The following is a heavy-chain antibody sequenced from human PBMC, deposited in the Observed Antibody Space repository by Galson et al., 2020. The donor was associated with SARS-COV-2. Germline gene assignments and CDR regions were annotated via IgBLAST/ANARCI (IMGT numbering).Heavy chain of an antibody. CDR3: ARQTGWFDP. D-gene: IGHD7-27*01. V-gene: IGHV4-59*08. CDR1: GGSISSYY. Sequence: SETLSLTCTVSGGSISSYYWSWIRQPPGKGLEWIGYIYYSGSTNYNPSLKSRVTISVDTSKNQFSLKLSSVTAADTAVYYCARQTGWFDPWGQGTLVTVSS. CDR2: IYYSGST. J-gene: IGHJ5*02.